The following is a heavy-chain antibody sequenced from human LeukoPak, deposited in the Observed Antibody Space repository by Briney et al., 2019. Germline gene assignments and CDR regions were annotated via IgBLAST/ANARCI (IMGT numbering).Heavy chain of an antibody. D-gene: IGHD3-22*01. Sequence: SETLSLTCTVSGGPISSGSCYWSWIRQPAGKGREWIGRIYTGGSTNYNPSLKSRVTISVDTSKNQFSLKLSSVTAADTAVYYCARDPYYYDSSGYYSDYWGQGTLVTVSS. CDR3: ARDPYYYDSSGYYSDY. J-gene: IGHJ4*02. V-gene: IGHV4-61*02. CDR1: GGPISSGSCY. CDR2: IYTGGST.